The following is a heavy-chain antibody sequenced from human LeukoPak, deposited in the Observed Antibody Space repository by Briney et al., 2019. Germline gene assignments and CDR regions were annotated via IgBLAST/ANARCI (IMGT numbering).Heavy chain of an antibody. Sequence: GGSLRLSCAASGFTFSDYYMSWIRQAPGKGLEWVSYISSSGSTIYYADSVKGRFTISRDNAKNSLYLQMNSLRAEETAVYYCAREENGDYDVWFDPWGQGTLVTVSS. CDR2: ISSSGSTI. CDR1: GFTFSDYY. V-gene: IGHV3-11*04. D-gene: IGHD4-17*01. J-gene: IGHJ5*02. CDR3: AREENGDYDVWFDP.